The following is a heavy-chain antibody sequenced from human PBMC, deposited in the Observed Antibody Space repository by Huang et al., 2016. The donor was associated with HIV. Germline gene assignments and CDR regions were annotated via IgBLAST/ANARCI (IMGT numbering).Heavy chain of an antibody. Sequence: QVRLQESGPGLVKPSETLSLTCSVSGGSITSHYWVWIRQSPGKGLEWIGNKYYSGSTNHNPSLRSRVTMSIDTSKNQFTLKLSSVTAADKAVYYCARGLPLVGAMNFWGQGALVTVSS. D-gene: IGHD1-26*01. J-gene: IGHJ4*02. V-gene: IGHV4-59*11. CDR2: KYYSGST. CDR1: GGSITSHY. CDR3: ARGLPLVGAMNF.